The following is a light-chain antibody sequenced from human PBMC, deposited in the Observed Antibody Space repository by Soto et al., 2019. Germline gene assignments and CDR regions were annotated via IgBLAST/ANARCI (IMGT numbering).Light chain of an antibody. CDR3: QQYINWPRT. Sequence: EIVLTQSPVTPSVSPGERVTLSCRASQRLSSNLAWYQQRPGQAPRLLIYGATIRATDIPARFIGSGSGAEFTLTIGSLQSDDFAVYYCQQYINWPRTFGQGTKV. V-gene: IGKV3-15*01. CDR2: GAT. J-gene: IGKJ1*01. CDR1: QRLSSN.